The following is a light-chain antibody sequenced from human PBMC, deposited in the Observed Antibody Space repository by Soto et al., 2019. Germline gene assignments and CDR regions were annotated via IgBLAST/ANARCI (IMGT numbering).Light chain of an antibody. J-gene: IGKJ2*01. CDR2: AAS. CDR3: QQSYSTPPDYT. V-gene: IGKV1-8*01. Sequence: AIRMTQSPSSFSASTGDRVTITCRASQGISSYLAWYQQKPGKAPKLLIYAASTLQSGVPSRFSGSGSGTDFTLTISSLQPEDFATYYCQQSYSTPPDYTFGQGTKLEIK. CDR1: QGISSY.